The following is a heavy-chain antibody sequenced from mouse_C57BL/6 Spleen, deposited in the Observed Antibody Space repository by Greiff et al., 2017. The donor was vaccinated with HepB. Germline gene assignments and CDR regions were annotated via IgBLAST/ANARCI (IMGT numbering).Heavy chain of an antibody. Sequence: LVEPGASVKISCKASGYAFSSSWMNWVKQRPGKGLEWIGRIYPGDGDTNYNGKFKGKATLTADKSSSTAYMQLSSLTSEDSAVYFCARWLLPYYAMDYWGQGTSVTVSS. CDR1: GYAFSSSW. V-gene: IGHV1-82*01. J-gene: IGHJ4*01. CDR2: IYPGDGDT. D-gene: IGHD2-3*01. CDR3: ARWLLPYYAMDY.